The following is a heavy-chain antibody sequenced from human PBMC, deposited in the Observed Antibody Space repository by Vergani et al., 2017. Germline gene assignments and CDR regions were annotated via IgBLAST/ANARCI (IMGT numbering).Heavy chain of an antibody. CDR1: GGSFSGYY. V-gene: IGHV4-34*01. J-gene: IGHJ4*02. CDR2: INHSGST. D-gene: IGHD3-10*01. CDR3: AIRGFTMVRGYYFDY. Sequence: QVQLQESGPGLVKPSETLSLTCAVYGGSFSGYYWSWIRQPPGKGLEWIGEINHSGSTNYNPSLKSRVTISVDTSKNQFSLKLSSVTAADTAVYYCAIRGFTMVRGYYFDYWGQGTLVTVSS.